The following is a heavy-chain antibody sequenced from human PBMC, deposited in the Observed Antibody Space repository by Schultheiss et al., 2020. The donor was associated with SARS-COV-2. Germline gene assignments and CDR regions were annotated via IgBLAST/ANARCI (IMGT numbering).Heavy chain of an antibody. CDR1: GGSFSGYY. J-gene: IGHJ4*02. CDR2: IYYSGST. D-gene: IGHD1-26*01. V-gene: IGHV4-39*01. CDR3: AREGGFGWELLRSGKDY. Sequence: SETLSLTCAVYGGSFSGYYWGWIRQPPGKGLEWIGSIYYSGSTYYNPSLKSRVTISVDTSKNQFSLKLSSVTAADTAVYYCAREGGFGWELLRSGKDYWGQGTLVTVAS.